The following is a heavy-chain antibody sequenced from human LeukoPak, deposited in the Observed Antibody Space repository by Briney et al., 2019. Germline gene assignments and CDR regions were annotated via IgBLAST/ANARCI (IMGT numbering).Heavy chain of an antibody. CDR2: IRYDGSNK. D-gene: IGHD2-15*01. Sequence: GGSLRLSCTASGFNFGIYGMHWVRQAPGKGLEWVAFIRYDGSNKYYADSVKGRFTISRDNSKNTLYLQMNSLRAEDTAVYYCARGPSQPIFVVVVAAPYYGMDVWGQGTTVTVSS. CDR1: GFNFGIYG. V-gene: IGHV3-30*02. J-gene: IGHJ6*02. CDR3: ARGPSQPIFVVVVAAPYYGMDV.